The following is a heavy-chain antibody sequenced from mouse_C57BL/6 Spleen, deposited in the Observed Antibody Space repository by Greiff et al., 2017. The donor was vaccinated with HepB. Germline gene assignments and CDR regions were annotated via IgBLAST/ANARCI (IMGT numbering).Heavy chain of an antibody. D-gene: IGHD1-1*01. V-gene: IGHV14-4*01. J-gene: IGHJ2*01. CDR3: TITTVVRGFDY. CDR2: IDPENGDT. CDR1: GFNIKDDY. Sequence: EVHLVESGAELVRPGASVKLSCTASGFNIKDDYMHWVKQRPEQGLEWIGWIDPENGDTEYASKFQGKATITADTSSNTAYLQLSSLTSEDTAVYYCTITTVVRGFDYWGQGTTLTVSS.